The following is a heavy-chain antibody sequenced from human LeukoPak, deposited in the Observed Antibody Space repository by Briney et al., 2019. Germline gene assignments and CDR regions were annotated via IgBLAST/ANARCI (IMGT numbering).Heavy chain of an antibody. Sequence: PSETLSLTCTVSGGSISSTTDSWGWIRQPPGKGLEWIGSIYDSGRSYYKVSLKSRVTMSVDTSKNQFSLRLSSVTAADTAVYYCARAPVSTAYLHYYSMDVWGKGTTVTVSS. CDR1: GGSISSTTDS. V-gene: IGHV4-39*07. CDR3: ARAPVSTAYLHYYSMDV. D-gene: IGHD3-16*01. CDR2: IYDSGRS. J-gene: IGHJ6*03.